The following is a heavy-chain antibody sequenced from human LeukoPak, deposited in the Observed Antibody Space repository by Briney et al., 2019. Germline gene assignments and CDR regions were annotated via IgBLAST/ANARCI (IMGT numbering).Heavy chain of an antibody. V-gene: IGHV3-30*04. CDR3: ASSSRGWYSSGFDY. CDR1: GFTFSSYA. D-gene: IGHD6-19*01. Sequence: PGGSLRLSCAASGFTFSSYAMHWVRQAPGKGLEWVAVITYDGSNKYYADSVKGRFTTSRDNSQNTLYLQMNSLRAEDTAVYYCASSSRGWYSSGFDYWGQGTLVTVSS. CDR2: ITYDGSNK. J-gene: IGHJ4*02.